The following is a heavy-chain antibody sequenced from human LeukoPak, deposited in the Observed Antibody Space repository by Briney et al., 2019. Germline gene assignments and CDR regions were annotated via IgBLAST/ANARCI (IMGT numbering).Heavy chain of an antibody. Sequence: SETLSLTCSVSGGSISSHYWSWIRQPPGKGLEWIGYISYIGSTNYSPSLKSRVTISVDTSKNQFSLRLSSMTAADTAVYYCAGDRLAVNALDIWGQGTMVTVSS. D-gene: IGHD3-16*02. CDR1: GGSISSHY. J-gene: IGHJ3*02. V-gene: IGHV4-59*11. CDR2: ISYIGST. CDR3: AGDRLAVNALDI.